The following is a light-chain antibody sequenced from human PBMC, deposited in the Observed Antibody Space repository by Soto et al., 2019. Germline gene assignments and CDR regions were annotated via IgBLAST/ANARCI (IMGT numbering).Light chain of an antibody. CDR1: QSISSW. CDR2: KAS. Sequence: DIQMTQSPSTLSASVGDRVTITCRASQSISSWLAWYQQKPGKAPNLLIYKASSLKSGVPSRFSGSGSGTEFTLTISSLQPDDFATYYCQQYNNYPWTFGQGTKVEIK. CDR3: QQYNNYPWT. V-gene: IGKV1-5*03. J-gene: IGKJ1*01.